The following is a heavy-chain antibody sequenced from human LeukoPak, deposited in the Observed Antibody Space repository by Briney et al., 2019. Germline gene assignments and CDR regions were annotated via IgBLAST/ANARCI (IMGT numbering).Heavy chain of an antibody. CDR3: ARVEAEGRRQYSSSWYVDD. CDR2: IYCSEST. D-gene: IGHD6-13*01. V-gene: IGHV4-31*01. J-gene: IGHJ4*02. Sequence: SETLSLTCTVSGCSISSCGFHWSWIRQHPGKGLEWIGYIYCSESTYLNPYLKTPDTISVDTSKNKFSLKLRSVTAADTAVYYGARVEAEGRRQYSSSWYVDDWGQGTLVTVSS. CDR1: GCSISSCGFH.